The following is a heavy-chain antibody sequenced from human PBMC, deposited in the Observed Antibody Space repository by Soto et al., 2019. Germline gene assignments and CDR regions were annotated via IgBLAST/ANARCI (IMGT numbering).Heavy chain of an antibody. CDR2: IYHSGST. CDR3: ARVPDR. CDR1: GGSFSGYY. J-gene: IGHJ5*02. Sequence: SETLSLTCAVYGGSFSGYYWSWVRQSPGKGLEWIGDIYHSGSTYYNPSLKSRVTISVDRSKNQFSLKLSSVTAADTAVYYCARVPDRWGQGTLVTVSS. D-gene: IGHD2-2*01. V-gene: IGHV4-34*01.